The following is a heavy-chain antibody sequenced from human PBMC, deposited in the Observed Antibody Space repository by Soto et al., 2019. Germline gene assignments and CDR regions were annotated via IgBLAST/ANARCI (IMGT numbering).Heavy chain of an antibody. CDR3: AKKVNSGPGSQYFDY. Sequence: GGSLRLSCTASGFTFSSYSMSWVRQAPGKGLEWVSGFRTGGDDGTTYYADSVKGRFTISRDNSKNTLFLQMNSLRAEDTAIYYCAKKVNSGPGSQYFDYWGQGTLVTVSS. CDR1: GFTFSSYS. J-gene: IGHJ4*02. V-gene: IGHV3-23*01. D-gene: IGHD3-10*01. CDR2: FRTGGDDGTT.